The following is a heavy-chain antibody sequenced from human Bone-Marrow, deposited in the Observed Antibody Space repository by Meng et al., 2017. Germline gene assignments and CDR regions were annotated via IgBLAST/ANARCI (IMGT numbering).Heavy chain of an antibody. CDR3: ARDRPEGYYLGDSSGYYRDDAFDI. V-gene: IGHV1-8*01. D-gene: IGHD3-22*01. Sequence: SVKVSCKASGYTFTSYDINWVRQATGQGPEWMGWMNPNSGNTGYAQKFQGRVTMTRNTSISTAYMELSSLRYEDTAVYYCARDRPEGYYLGDSSGYYRDDAFDIWGQGTMVTVSS. CDR1: GYTFTSYD. J-gene: IGHJ3*02. CDR2: MNPNSGNT.